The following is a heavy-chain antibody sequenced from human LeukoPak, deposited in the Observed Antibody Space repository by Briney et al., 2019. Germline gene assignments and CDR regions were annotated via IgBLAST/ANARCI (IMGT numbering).Heavy chain of an antibody. CDR1: GYTFTSYY. CDR2: INPSGGST. J-gene: IGHJ6*02. V-gene: IGHV1-46*01. CDR3: ARDLRRITMIVVPVYGSYYGMDV. D-gene: IGHD3-22*01. Sequence: ASVKVSCKASGYTFTSYYMHWVRQAPGQGLEWMGIINPSGGSTSYAQKFQGRVTMTRDTSTSTVYMELSSLRSEDTAVYYCARDLRRITMIVVPVYGSYYGMDVWGQGTTVTVSS.